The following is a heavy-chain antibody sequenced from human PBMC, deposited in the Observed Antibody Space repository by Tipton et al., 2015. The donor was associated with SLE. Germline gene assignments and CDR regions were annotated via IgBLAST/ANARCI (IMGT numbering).Heavy chain of an antibody. CDR1: GGSISSHY. V-gene: IGHV4-59*11. D-gene: IGHD2-2*01. CDR2: IYYSGST. CDR3: ARESQLLFDY. Sequence: LRLSCTASGGSISSHYWSWIRQPPGKGLEWIGYIYYSGSTNYNPSLKSRVTISVDTSKNQFSLKLSSVTAADTAVYYCARESQLLFDYWGQGTLVTVSS. J-gene: IGHJ4*02.